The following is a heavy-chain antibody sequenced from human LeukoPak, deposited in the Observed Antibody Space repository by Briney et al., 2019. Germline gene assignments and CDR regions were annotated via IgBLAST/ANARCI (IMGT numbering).Heavy chain of an antibody. D-gene: IGHD2-2*01. J-gene: IGHJ3*02. Sequence: PGGSLRLSCAASGFTFSSYSMNWVRRAPGKGLEWGSCISSSSSYIYYADSVKGRFTISRDNAKNSLYLQMNSLRAEDTAVYYCARDMHGDIVVVSAAPDAFDIWGQGTMVTVSS. CDR3: ARDMHGDIVVVSAAPDAFDI. V-gene: IGHV3-21*01. CDR1: GFTFSSYS. CDR2: ISSSSSYI.